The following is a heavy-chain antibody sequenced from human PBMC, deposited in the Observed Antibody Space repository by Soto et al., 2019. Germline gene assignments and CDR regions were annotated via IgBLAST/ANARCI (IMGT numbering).Heavy chain of an antibody. CDR1: GGSVSSGSYY. CDR2: IYYSGNT. D-gene: IGHD3-22*01. Sequence: QVQLQESGPGLVKPSETLSLTCSVSGGSVSSGSYYWSWIRQPPGKGLEWIGHIYYSGNTNYNSPLKSRVTISLDTSKNQFSLRLYSVTAADTAVYFCGRGQYYDSSAYAHWGQGILVTVSS. CDR3: GRGQYYDSSAYAH. V-gene: IGHV4-61*01. J-gene: IGHJ4*02.